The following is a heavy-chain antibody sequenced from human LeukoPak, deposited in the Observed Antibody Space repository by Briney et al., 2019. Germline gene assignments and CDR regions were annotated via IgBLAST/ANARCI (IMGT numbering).Heavy chain of an antibody. D-gene: IGHD1-26*01. CDR1: GGSITNTNYY. J-gene: IGHJ3*02. V-gene: IGHV4-39*07. CDR2: IFYNGGP. CDR3: ATYSGTYSAFDI. Sequence: SETLSLTCTAFGGSITNTNYYWAWVRQPPGKGLEWLGNIFYNGGPYFNPSLKSRVAISVDTSKNHSSLRLNSVTAADTAVYYCATYSGTYSAFDIWGLGTLVTVS.